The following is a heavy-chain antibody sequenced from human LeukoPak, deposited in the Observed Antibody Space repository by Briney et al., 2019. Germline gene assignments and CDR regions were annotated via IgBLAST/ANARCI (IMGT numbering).Heavy chain of an antibody. V-gene: IGHV4-61*05. CDR2: IYYSGST. Sequence: SETLSLTCTVSGGSISSSSYYWGWIRQPPGKGLEWIGYIYYSGSTNYNPSLKSRVTVSVDTSKNQFSLKLRSVTAADTALYYCARYSSGWANWFDSWGQGTLVTVSS. J-gene: IGHJ5*01. CDR1: GGSISSSSYY. CDR3: ARYSSGWANWFDS. D-gene: IGHD6-19*01.